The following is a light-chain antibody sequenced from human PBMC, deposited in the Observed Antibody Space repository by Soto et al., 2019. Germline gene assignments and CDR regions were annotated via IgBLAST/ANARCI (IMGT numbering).Light chain of an antibody. V-gene: IGKV3-15*01. CDR2: GAS. Sequence: EVEMTQSPATVSVSPGERVTLSCRASQRVSSNVAWYQQKPGQAPRVLIFGASTRATGTPARFSGSGSGTDFTLTITSLEPEDFAVYYCQRYGASTTFGQGTKVDIK. J-gene: IGKJ1*01. CDR1: QRVSSN. CDR3: QRYGASTT.